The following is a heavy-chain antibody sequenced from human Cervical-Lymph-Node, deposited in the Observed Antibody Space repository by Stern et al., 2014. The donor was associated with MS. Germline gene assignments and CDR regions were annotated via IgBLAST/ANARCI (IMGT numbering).Heavy chain of an antibody. V-gene: IGHV1-69*06. D-gene: IGHD2-2*01. Sequence: QVQLMQSGAEVKKPGSSVKVSCKASGGTFSSYAISWVRQAPGQGLEWMGGIIPIFGTANYAQKFQGRVTITADKSTSTAYMELSSLRSEDTAVYYCARAKQGYCSSTSCYPYYYDMDVWGQGTTVTVSS. CDR3: ARAKQGYCSSTSCYPYYYDMDV. CDR2: IIPIFGTA. J-gene: IGHJ6*02. CDR1: GGTFSSYA.